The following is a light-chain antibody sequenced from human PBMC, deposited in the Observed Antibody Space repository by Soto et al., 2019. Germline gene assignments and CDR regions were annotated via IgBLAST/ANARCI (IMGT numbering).Light chain of an antibody. Sequence: ESVLTQSPGTLSLSPGERATLSCRASQSVSSTYFAWYQQKPRQAPRLLIDDASHRATGIPELLSGSGSGADFTLIIPRRGPEECAGYYCQRWGPSLPRSTFGQGTKLEIK. J-gene: IGKJ2*01. CDR2: DAS. CDR3: QRWGPSLPRST. CDR1: QSVSSTY. V-gene: IGKV3-20*01.